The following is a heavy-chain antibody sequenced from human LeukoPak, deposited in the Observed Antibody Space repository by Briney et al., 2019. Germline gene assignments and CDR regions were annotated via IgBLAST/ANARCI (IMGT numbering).Heavy chain of an antibody. CDR3: ARDDPMSDAFDI. J-gene: IGHJ3*02. CDR1: GFTFSSYW. V-gene: IGHV3-7*01. CDR2: IKQDGSEN. Sequence: VGSLRLSCAASGFTFSSYWMSWVRQAPGKGPEWVANIKQDGSENYYVDSVRGRFTISRDNAKNSLYLQMNSLRAEDTAVYYCARDDPMSDAFDIWGQGTMVTVSS. D-gene: IGHD3-22*01.